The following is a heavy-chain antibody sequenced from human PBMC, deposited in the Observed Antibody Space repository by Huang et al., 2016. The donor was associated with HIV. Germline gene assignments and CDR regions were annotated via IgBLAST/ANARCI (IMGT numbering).Heavy chain of an antibody. CDR3: AKGSERSLTGPKYQYYFDY. D-gene: IGHD3-3*01. CDR2: ISGSGSST. CDR1: IFTFSTSA. V-gene: IGHV3-23*01. J-gene: IGHJ4*02. Sequence: EVQLLESGGGLVQPGGSLRLSCAASIFTFSTSAMSWVRQAPGKGLEWGSGISGSGSSTYYADSVKGRFTNSRDNSRNKLYLQRKSLRVEDTAIYYCAKGSERSLTGPKYQYYFDYWGQGTLVTVSS.